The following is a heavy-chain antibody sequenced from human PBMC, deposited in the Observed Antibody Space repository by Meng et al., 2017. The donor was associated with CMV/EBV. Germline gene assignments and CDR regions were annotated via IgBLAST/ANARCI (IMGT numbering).Heavy chain of an antibody. D-gene: IGHD2-2*01. CDR2: IYYSGST. CDR1: GYSISSSNW. CDR3: ARSRQYQLLKWDAFDI. Sequence: SETLSLTCAVSGYSISSSNWWGWIRQPPGKGLEWIGYIYYSGSTNYNPSLKSRVTISVDTSKNQFSLKLSSVTAADTAVYYCARSRQYQLLKWDAFDIWGQGTMVTVSS. J-gene: IGHJ3*02. V-gene: IGHV4-28*01.